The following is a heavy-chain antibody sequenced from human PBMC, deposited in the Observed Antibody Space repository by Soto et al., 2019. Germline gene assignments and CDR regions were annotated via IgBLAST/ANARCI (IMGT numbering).Heavy chain of an antibody. D-gene: IGHD3-22*01. V-gene: IGHV4-34*01. CDR1: GGYFSGYY. Sequence: QVQLQQWGAGLLKPSETLSLTCAVYGGYFSGYYWSWIRQPTGKGLEWIGEINHSGSTNYNPSLKSRVTISVDTSKNQFSLKLSSVTAADTAVYYCARHKILYYYDSSGYNPYNWFDPWGQGTLVTVSS. CDR2: INHSGST. J-gene: IGHJ5*02. CDR3: ARHKILYYYDSSGYNPYNWFDP.